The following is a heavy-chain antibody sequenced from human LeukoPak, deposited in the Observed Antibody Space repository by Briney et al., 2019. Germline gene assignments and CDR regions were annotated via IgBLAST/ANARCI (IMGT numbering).Heavy chain of an antibody. Sequence: GGSLRLSCAASGFTSSSYAMSWVRQAPGKGLEWVSGISGSGGSTYYADSVKGRFTISRDNSKNTFYLQMNSLRADDTAVYYCAKDVGKWESLHFFDYWGQGTLVTVSS. CDR3: AKDVGKWESLHFFDY. V-gene: IGHV3-23*01. CDR1: GFTSSSYA. J-gene: IGHJ4*02. D-gene: IGHD1-26*01. CDR2: ISGSGGST.